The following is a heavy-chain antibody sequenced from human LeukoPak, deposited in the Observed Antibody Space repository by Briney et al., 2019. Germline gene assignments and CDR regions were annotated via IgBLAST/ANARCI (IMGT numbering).Heavy chain of an antibody. J-gene: IGHJ3*02. CDR3: ARDLNYYGSGSPDAFDI. Sequence: GGSLRLSCAASGFIFSSYAMSWVRQAPGKGLEWVSAISGSGGRTYYADSVKGRFTISRDNAKNSLYLQMNSLRAEDTAVYYCARDLNYYGSGSPDAFDIWGQGTMVTVSS. CDR1: GFIFSSYA. D-gene: IGHD3-10*01. V-gene: IGHV3-23*01. CDR2: ISGSGGRT.